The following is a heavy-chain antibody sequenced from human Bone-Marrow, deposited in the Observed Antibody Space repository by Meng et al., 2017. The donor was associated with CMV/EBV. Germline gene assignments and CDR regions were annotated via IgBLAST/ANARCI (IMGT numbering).Heavy chain of an antibody. V-gene: IGHV4-34*01. J-gene: IGHJ4*02. CDR1: GGSFSGYY. CDR3: ARGRVRFLEWLSAYYFDY. D-gene: IGHD3-3*01. Sequence: SETLSLTCAVYGGSFSGYYWSWIRQPPGKGLEWIGEINHSGSTNYNPSLKSRVTISVDTSKNQFSLKLSSVTAADTAVYYCARGRVRFLEWLSAYYFDYWDQGTLVTVSS. CDR2: INHSGST.